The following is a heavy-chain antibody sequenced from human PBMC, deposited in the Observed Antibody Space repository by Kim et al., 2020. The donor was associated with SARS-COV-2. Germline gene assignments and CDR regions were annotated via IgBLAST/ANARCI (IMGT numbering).Heavy chain of an antibody. Sequence: GESLKISCKGSGYSFTTYWIAWVRQMPGKGLERMGSIYPGDGDIRYSPSIQGRVTISADKSINTAYVQWSSLEVSDTAMYYCARPRGPQISVKAFDTWGQGTVVIVSS. J-gene: IGHJ3*02. CDR3: ARPRGPQISVKAFDT. CDR1: GYSFTTYW. D-gene: IGHD3-3*02. V-gene: IGHV5-51*01. CDR2: IYPGDGDI.